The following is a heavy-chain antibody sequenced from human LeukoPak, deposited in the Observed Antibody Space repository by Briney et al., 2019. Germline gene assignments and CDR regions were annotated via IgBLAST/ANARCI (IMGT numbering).Heavy chain of an antibody. V-gene: IGHV3-53*01. CDR2: IYSGGST. CDR1: GFTVSSNY. CDR3: ARDREYYFDY. D-gene: IGHD3-10*01. Sequence: GGSLRLSCAASGFTVSSNYMSWVRQAPGKGLEWVSAIYSGGSTYYAESVKGRFPISRDNSTNTLYLQMNSLRAEATAVYYCARDREYYFDYWGQGTLVTVSS. J-gene: IGHJ4*02.